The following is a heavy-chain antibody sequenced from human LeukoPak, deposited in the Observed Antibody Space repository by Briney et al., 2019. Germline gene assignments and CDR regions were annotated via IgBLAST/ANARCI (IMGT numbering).Heavy chain of an antibody. J-gene: IGHJ3*02. CDR2: IYYIGST. Sequence: SETLSLTCTVSGGSISSYYWSWIRQPPGKGLEWIGYIYYIGSTNYNPSLKSRVTISIDTSKNQFSLKLRTVTAADTAVYYCASAKQIDAFDIWGQGTMVTVSS. V-gene: IGHV4-59*01. CDR1: GGSISSYY. CDR3: ASAKQIDAFDI.